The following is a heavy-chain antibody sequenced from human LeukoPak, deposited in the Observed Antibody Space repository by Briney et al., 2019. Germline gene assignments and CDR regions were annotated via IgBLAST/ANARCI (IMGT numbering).Heavy chain of an antibody. Sequence: SETLSLTCTVSGGSTSSYYWSWIRQPAGKGLEWIGRIYTSGSTNYNPSLKSRVTMSVDTSKNQFSLKLSSVTAADTAVYYCARDQKGYCSSTSCYKYNWFDPWGQGTLVTVSS. D-gene: IGHD2-2*02. V-gene: IGHV4-4*07. CDR2: IYTSGST. CDR1: GGSTSSYY. CDR3: ARDQKGYCSSTSCYKYNWFDP. J-gene: IGHJ5*02.